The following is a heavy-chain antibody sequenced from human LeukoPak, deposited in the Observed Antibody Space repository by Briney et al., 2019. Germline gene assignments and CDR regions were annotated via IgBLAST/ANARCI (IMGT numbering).Heavy chain of an antibody. Sequence: PSDPLSLTCSLSGGSITNYCWSWIRQPPGKGLEWIAWIYASGTTESNTSLKIRVSISLDTSNNQFSLRLTSVTASDPGVYYCARTGEYSGSGPSWAFDIWGQGTMVTVSS. CDR2: IYASGTT. V-gene: IGHV4-4*09. J-gene: IGHJ3*02. CDR3: ARTGEYSGSGPSWAFDI. D-gene: IGHD3-10*01. CDR1: GGSITNYC.